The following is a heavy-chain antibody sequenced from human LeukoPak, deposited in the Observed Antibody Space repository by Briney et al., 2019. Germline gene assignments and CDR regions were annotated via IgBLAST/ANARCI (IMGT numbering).Heavy chain of an antibody. V-gene: IGHV3-23*01. D-gene: IGHD6-19*01. Sequence: GGSLRLSCAASGFTFSSYAMSWVRQAPGKGLEWVSGVSGSGGSTYYADSVKGRFTISRDNSKNTPYLQMNSLRAEDTAVYYCAKSEAVAGLVDYWGQGTLVTVSS. CDR1: GFTFSSYA. CDR2: VSGSGGST. CDR3: AKSEAVAGLVDY. J-gene: IGHJ4*02.